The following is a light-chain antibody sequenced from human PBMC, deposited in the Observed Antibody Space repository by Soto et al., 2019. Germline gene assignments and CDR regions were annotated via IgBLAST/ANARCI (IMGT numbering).Light chain of an antibody. CDR1: SSDVGGYNS. J-gene: IGLJ1*01. CDR2: DVT. Sequence: LTQPASVSGSPGQSITISCTGTSSDVGGYNSVSWYQQHPGKAPKLMIYDVTKRPSGVSNRCSGSKSGNTASLTISGLQAEDEAEYYCCSYAGDDTFLLFGTGTKVTVL. V-gene: IGLV2-23*02. CDR3: CSYAGDDTFLL.